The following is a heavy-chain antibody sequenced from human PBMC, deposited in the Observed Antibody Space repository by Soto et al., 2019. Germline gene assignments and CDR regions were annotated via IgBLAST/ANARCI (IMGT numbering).Heavy chain of an antibody. CDR1: GGTFSSYT. CDR2: IIPILGIA. Sequence: QVQLVQSGAEVKKPGSSVKVSCKASGGTFSSYTISWVRQAPGQGLEWMGRIIPILGIANYAQKFQGRVTITADKSTSAAYMELSSLRSEDTAVYYRARAEWFDPWGQGTLVTVSS. CDR3: ARAEWFDP. V-gene: IGHV1-69*02. J-gene: IGHJ5*02.